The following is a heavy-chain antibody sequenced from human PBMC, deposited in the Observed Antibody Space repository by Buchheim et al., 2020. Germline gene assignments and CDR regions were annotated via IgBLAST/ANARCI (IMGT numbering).Heavy chain of an antibody. D-gene: IGHD3-22*01. CDR2: IYYSGST. J-gene: IGHJ4*02. Sequence: QVQLQESGPGLVKPSQTLSLTCTVSGGSISSGGYYWSWIRQHPGKGPEWIGYIYYSGSTFYNPSLKSRVSLLVDTSKDQFSLKLSSVTAADTAVYYCARDPGYNSHGYYYAYFDYWGQGTL. CDR3: ARDPGYNSHGYYYAYFDY. CDR1: GGSISSGGYY. V-gene: IGHV4-31*03.